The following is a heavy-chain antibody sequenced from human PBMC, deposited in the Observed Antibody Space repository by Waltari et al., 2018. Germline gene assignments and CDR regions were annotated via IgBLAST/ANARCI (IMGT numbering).Heavy chain of an antibody. V-gene: IGHV1-69*14. CDR2: IIPIIGTA. Sequence: QVQLVQSGAEVKKPVSSVKVSCKASGGTFSSYAISWVRQAPGQGLEWMGGIIPIIGTANYAQKCQGRVTINEDKYTSTVYMELSSVRSEDTDVYYCARDGRRVKDAFDIWGQGTMVTVSS. CDR1: GGTFSSYA. D-gene: IGHD2-21*01. J-gene: IGHJ3*02. CDR3: ARDGRRVKDAFDI.